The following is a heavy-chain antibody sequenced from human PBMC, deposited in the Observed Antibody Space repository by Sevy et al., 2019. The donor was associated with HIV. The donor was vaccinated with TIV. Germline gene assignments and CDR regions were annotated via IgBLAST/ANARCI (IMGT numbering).Heavy chain of an antibody. D-gene: IGHD6-13*01. Sequence: GGSLRLSCAASAFAFSSHAMHWVRQAPGKGLEWVGVISYEGTETFYAASVEGRFTISRDNSKNMLSLQINSLRPEDTAVYYCARDGGYSIKWYPLYWGQGTLVTVSS. CDR2: ISYEGTET. J-gene: IGHJ4*01. CDR1: AFAFSSHA. CDR3: ARDGGYSIKWYPLY. V-gene: IGHV3-30-3*01.